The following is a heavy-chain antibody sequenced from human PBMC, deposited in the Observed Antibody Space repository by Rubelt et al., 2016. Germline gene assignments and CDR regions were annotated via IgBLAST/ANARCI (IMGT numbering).Heavy chain of an antibody. V-gene: IGHV1-18*04. Sequence: QVQLVQSGAEVKKPGASVKVSCKASGYTFTGYYMHWVRQAPGQGLEWMGWISAYNGNTNYARKLQGRVTMITDTSTSTAYMELRSLRSDDTAVYYCARTHSGWYDYWGQGTLVTVSS. CDR2: ISAYNGNT. CDR1: GYTFTGYY. CDR3: ARTHSGWYDY. D-gene: IGHD6-19*01. J-gene: IGHJ4*02.